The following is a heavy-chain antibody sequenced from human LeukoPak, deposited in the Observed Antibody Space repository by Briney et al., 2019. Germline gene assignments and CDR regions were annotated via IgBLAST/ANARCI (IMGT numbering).Heavy chain of an antibody. Sequence: ASVKVFCKASGYTFTGYYMHWVRQAPGQGLEWMGWINPNSGGTNYAQKFQGRVTMTRDTSISTAYMELSRLRSDDTAVYYCALKDYGDYEGLDYWGQGTLVTVSS. J-gene: IGHJ4*02. D-gene: IGHD4-17*01. CDR2: INPNSGGT. V-gene: IGHV1-2*02. CDR3: ALKDYGDYEGLDY. CDR1: GYTFTGYY.